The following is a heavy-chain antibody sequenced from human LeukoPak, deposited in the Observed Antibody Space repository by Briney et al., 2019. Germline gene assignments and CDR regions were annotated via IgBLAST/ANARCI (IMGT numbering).Heavy chain of an antibody. CDR1: GGSISSSNYY. Sequence: SETLSLTCSVSGGSISSSNYYCDWIRQSPGKGLEWIGSIYHSGSTYYNPSLKSRVTISVDTSKNQFSLKLSSVTAADTAVYYCARNRGGPSIVATIIGGFDYWGQGTLVTVSS. CDR2: IYHSGST. J-gene: IGHJ4*02. CDR3: ARNRGGPSIVATIIGGFDY. D-gene: IGHD5-12*01. V-gene: IGHV4-39*07.